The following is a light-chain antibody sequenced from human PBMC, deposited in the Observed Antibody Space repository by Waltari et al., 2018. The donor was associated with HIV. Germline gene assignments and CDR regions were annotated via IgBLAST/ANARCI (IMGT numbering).Light chain of an antibody. J-gene: IGLJ2*01. V-gene: IGLV1-47*01. Sequence: SVLTQPPSASGTPGQRVTISCSGSTSNIGSNDVFWYQHLPGAAPKLPIHRNNQRPSGVPDRFSGSTSGASASLAISGLRSEDEADYYCAAWDDSLRGVVFGGGTKVAAL. CDR3: AAWDDSLRGVV. CDR2: RNN. CDR1: TSNIGSND.